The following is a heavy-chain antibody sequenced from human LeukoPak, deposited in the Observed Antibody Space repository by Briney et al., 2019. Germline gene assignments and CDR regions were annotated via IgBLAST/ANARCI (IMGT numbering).Heavy chain of an antibody. CDR3: AREMATINYFDY. V-gene: IGHV5-10-1*01. Sequence: GESLKISCKGSGYSFTSYWISWVRQMPGKGLEWMGRIDPSDSYTNYSPSFQGHVTISADKSISTAYLQWSSLKASDAAMYYCAREMATINYFDYWGQGTLVTVSS. J-gene: IGHJ4*02. D-gene: IGHD5-24*01. CDR1: GYSFTSYW. CDR2: IDPSDSYT.